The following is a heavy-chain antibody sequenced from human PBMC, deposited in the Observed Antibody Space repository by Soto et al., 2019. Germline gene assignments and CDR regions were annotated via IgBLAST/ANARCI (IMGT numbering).Heavy chain of an antibody. D-gene: IGHD1-26*01. CDR3: ARDQGAYAEDFQH. CDR2: IWYDGSNK. CDR1: GFTFSSYG. V-gene: IGHV3-33*01. J-gene: IGHJ1*01. Sequence: QVLLVESGGGVVQPGRSLRLSCAASGFTFSSYGMHWVRQAPGKGLEWVALIWYDGSNKYYADSVKGRVTISRDNSNNTLYLQMNSLRAEDTAVYYCARDQGAYAEDFQHWGQGTRVTVSS.